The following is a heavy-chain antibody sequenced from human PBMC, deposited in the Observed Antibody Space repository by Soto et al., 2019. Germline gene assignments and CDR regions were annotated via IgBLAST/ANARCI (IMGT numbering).Heavy chain of an antibody. J-gene: IGHJ4*02. CDR1: GGTFSSYA. D-gene: IGHD6-13*01. CDR2: IIPIFGTA. V-gene: IGHV1-69*13. Sequence: SVKVSCKASGGTFSSYAISWVRQAPGQGLEWMGGIIPIFGTANYAQKFQGRVTITADESTSTAYMELSSLRSEDTAVYYCARDRRGYSRTPSDFDYWGQGTLVTVSS. CDR3: ARDRRGYSRTPSDFDY.